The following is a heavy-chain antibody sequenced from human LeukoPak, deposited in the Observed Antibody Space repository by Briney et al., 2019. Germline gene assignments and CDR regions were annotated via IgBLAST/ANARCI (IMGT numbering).Heavy chain of an antibody. CDR1: GGSISSGGYY. V-gene: IGHV4-31*03. CDR3: ARASQDYYDSSGSNWFDP. CDR2: IYYSGST. D-gene: IGHD3-22*01. Sequence: PSETLSLTCTVSGGSISSGGYYWSWIRQHPGKGLEWIGYIYYSGSTYYNPSLKSRVTISVDTSKNQFSLKLSSVTAADTAVYYCARASQDYYDSSGSNWFDPWGQGTLVTVSS. J-gene: IGHJ5*02.